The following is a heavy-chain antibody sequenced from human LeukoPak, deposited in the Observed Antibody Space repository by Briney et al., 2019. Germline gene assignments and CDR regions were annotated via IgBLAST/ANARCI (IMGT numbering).Heavy chain of an antibody. Sequence: GRSLRLSCAASGFTFDDYAMHWVRQAPGKGLEWVSGISWNSGSIGYADSVKGRSTISRDNAKNSLYLRMNSLRAEDMALHYCAKATSVRGFMDVWGKGTTVTVSS. V-gene: IGHV3-9*03. CDR1: GFTFDDYA. CDR2: ISWNSGSI. D-gene: IGHD3-10*01. CDR3: AKATSVRGFMDV. J-gene: IGHJ6*04.